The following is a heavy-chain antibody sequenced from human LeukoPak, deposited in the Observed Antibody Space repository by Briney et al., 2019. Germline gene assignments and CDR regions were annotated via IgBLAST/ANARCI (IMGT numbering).Heavy chain of an antibody. J-gene: IGHJ4*02. CDR3: TRSYYYNSSGYYEKNYFDY. V-gene: IGHV3-49*03. Sequence: GGSLRLSCTASGFTFGDYAMSWFRQAPGKGLEWVGFIRSKAYGGTTEYAASVKGRFTISRDDSKSIAYLQMNSLKTEDTAVYYCTRSYYYNSSGYYEKNYFDYWGQGTLVTVSS. CDR2: IRSKAYGGTT. CDR1: GFTFGDYA. D-gene: IGHD3-22*01.